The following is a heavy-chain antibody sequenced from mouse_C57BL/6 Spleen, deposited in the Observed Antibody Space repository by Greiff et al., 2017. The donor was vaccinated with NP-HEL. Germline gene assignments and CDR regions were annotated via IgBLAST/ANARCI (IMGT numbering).Heavy chain of an antibody. CDR1: GYAFSSSW. D-gene: IGHD2-5*01. CDR2: IYPGAGDT. CDR3: ARAYYSIYYFDY. Sequence: VQLQQSGPELVKPGASVKIPCKASGYAFSSSWMNWVKQRPGRGLEWIGRIYPGAGDTNYNGKFKGKATLTADKSSSTAYMQLSSLTSEDSAVYFCARAYYSIYYFDYWGQGTTLTVSS. J-gene: IGHJ2*01. V-gene: IGHV1-82*01.